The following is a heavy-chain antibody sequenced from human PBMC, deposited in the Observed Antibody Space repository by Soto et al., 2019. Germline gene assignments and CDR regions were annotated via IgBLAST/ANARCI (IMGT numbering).Heavy chain of an antibody. CDR1: GFTFSSYG. Sequence: GGSLRLSCAASGFTFSSYGMSWVRQAPGKGLEWVSAISGSGSSTYYADSVKGRFTISRDNAKNSLYLQMNSLRAEDTAVYYCARDQLYYNDISGRPLNAFDVWGQGTMVTVSS. CDR3: ARDQLYYNDISGRPLNAFDV. J-gene: IGHJ3*01. V-gene: IGHV3-23*01. D-gene: IGHD3-22*01. CDR2: ISGSGSST.